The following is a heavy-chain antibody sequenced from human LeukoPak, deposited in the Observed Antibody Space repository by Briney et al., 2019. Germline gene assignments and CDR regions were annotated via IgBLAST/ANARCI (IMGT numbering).Heavy chain of an antibody. J-gene: IGHJ5*02. Sequence: GASVKVSCKASGGTFSSYAISWVRQAPGQPLEWMGGIIPIFGTASYAQKFQGRVTITADKSTSTASMELSSLRSEDTAVYYCAREGRGYNWNSSWGQGTLVTVSS. CDR1: GGTFSSYA. CDR3: AREGRGYNWNSS. V-gene: IGHV1-69*06. CDR2: IIPIFGTA. D-gene: IGHD1-7*01.